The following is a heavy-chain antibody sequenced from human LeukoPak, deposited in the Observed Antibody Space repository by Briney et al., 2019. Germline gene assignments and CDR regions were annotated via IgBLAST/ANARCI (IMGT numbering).Heavy chain of an antibody. CDR3: ARLEITMVRGVITYFDY. CDR1: GYSISSGYY. V-gene: IGHV4-38-2*01. CDR2: IYHSGST. Sequence: PSETLSLTCAVSGYSISSGYYWGWFRQPPGKGLEGIGSIYHSGSTYYNPSLKSRVTISVDTSKNQFSLKLSSVTAADTAVYYCARLEITMVRGVITYFDYWGQGTLVTVSS. J-gene: IGHJ4*02. D-gene: IGHD3-10*01.